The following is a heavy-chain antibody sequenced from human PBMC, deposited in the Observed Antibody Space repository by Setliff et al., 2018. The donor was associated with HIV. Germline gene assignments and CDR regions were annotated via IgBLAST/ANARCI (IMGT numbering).Heavy chain of an antibody. CDR3: ARAPITIFGVIIIPVYFDY. CDR1: GGSMKTFD. V-gene: IGHV4-59*08. D-gene: IGHD3-3*01. CDR2: SRNSGCT. J-gene: IGHJ4*02. Sequence: SETLSLTCTVSGGSMKTFDWGWIRQPPGKGLEWIGYSRNSGCTNYNPSLKSRVTISVDTSKNQFSLKLSSVTAADTAVYYCARAPITIFGVIIIPVYFDYWGQGTLVTVSS.